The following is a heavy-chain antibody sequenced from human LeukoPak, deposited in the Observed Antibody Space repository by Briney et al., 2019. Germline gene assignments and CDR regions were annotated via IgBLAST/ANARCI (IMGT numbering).Heavy chain of an antibody. D-gene: IGHD1-14*01. CDR2: ITSSSSL. V-gene: IGHV3-69-1*02. Sequence: GGSLRLSCAASGFTFSSYWMSWVRQAPGKGLEWVSSITSSSSLYYTNSVKGRFTISRDNAKNSLYLQMNSLRAEDTAIYYCAREEPWGSAYGDVWAKGTTVTVSS. CDR1: GFTFSSYW. CDR3: AREEPWGSAYGDV. J-gene: IGHJ6*03.